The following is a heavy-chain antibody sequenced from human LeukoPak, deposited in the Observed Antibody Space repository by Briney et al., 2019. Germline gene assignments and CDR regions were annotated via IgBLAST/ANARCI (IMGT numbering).Heavy chain of an antibody. V-gene: IGHV1-8*01. CDR2: MNPNSGNT. J-gene: IGHJ4*02. Sequence: EASVKVSCKASGYTFTSYDINWVRQATGQGLEWMGWMNPNSGNTGYAQKFQGRDTMTRNTSISTAYMELSSLRSEDTAVYYCARVIRYSSGWYYGDWGQGTLVTVSS. D-gene: IGHD6-19*01. CDR3: ARVIRYSSGWYYGD. CDR1: GYTFTSYD.